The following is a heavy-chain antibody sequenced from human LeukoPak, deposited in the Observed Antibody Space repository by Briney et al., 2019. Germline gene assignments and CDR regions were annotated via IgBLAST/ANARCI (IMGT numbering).Heavy chain of an antibody. CDR3: ARDRATSTTRGGYSDF. D-gene: IGHD1-26*01. J-gene: IGHJ4*02. Sequence: PGGSLRLSCAASGFSFSTYAMSWLRQAPGKGLEWVAFIWYDGSNKYYADSVKGRFTISRDNSKNTLYLQMDSLRGEDTAVYYCARDRATSTTRGGYSDFWGQGTLVTVSS. CDR2: IWYDGSNK. CDR1: GFSFSTYA. V-gene: IGHV3-33*08.